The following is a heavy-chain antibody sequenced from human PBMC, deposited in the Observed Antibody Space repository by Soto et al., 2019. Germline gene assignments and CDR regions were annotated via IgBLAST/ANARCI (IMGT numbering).Heavy chain of an antibody. CDR1: GFPFMGSA. D-gene: IGHD6-19*01. J-gene: IGHJ4*02. CDR2: IRSKANKYAT. CDR3: TRLAVAGTDS. Sequence: EVQLVESGGGLAKLGGSLKLSGAPPGFPFMGSAMHWFPKAPGKGLEWVGRIRSKANKYATAYAASVKGRFTISRDDSNNMAYLQMNSLKTEDTAVYYCTRLAVAGTDSWGQGTLVTVAS. V-gene: IGHV3-73*02.